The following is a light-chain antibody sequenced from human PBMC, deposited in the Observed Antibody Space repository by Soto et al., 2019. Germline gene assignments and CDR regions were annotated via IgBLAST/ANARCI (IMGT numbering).Light chain of an antibody. V-gene: IGLV8-61*01. CDR3: VLYMGGGWV. J-gene: IGLJ2*01. CDR2: RTN. Sequence: QTVVTQEPSFSVSPGGTVTLTCGLSSGSVSTNYYPSWYQQAPGQAPRTLIYRTNTRSSGVPDRFSGSILGNKAALTITGAQAYDESDYYCVLYMGGGWVFGGGTKLTVL. CDR1: SGSVSTNYY.